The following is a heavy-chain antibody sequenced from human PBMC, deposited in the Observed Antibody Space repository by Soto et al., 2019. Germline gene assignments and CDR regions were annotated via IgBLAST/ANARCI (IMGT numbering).Heavy chain of an antibody. D-gene: IGHD3-9*01. J-gene: IGHJ4*02. Sequence: QIQLVQSGAEVKKPGSSVKVSCKASGGTFSSYTISWVRQAPGQGLEWMGRIIPILGIANYAQKFQGRVTITADKSTSTAYMELSSLRSEDTAVYYCARGVGYFDWYYWGQGTLVTVSS. CDR1: GGTFSSYT. CDR2: IIPILGIA. V-gene: IGHV1-69*02. CDR3: ARGVGYFDWYY.